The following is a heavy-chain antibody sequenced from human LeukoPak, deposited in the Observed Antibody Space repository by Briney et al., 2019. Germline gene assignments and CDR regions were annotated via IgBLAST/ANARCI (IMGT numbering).Heavy chain of an antibody. J-gene: IGHJ4*02. Sequence: GGSLRLSCAASGFTFSSCAMSWVRQAPGKGLEWVSAISASVSSTYYADSVKGRFTISRDNSKNTLYLQMNSLRAEDTAVYYCAKVKGPYYYDSASDYWGQGTLVTVSS. CDR3: AKVKGPYYYDSASDY. CDR2: ISASVSST. V-gene: IGHV3-23*01. D-gene: IGHD3-22*01. CDR1: GFTFSSCA.